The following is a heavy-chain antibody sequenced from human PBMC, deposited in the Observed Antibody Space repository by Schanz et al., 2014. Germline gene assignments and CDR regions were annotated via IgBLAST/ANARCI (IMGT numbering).Heavy chain of an antibody. J-gene: IGHJ4*02. CDR2: ITGSGSKT. CDR1: GFTFFGSFA. CDR3: MAMGRNTSPYRDH. D-gene: IGHD2-15*01. V-gene: IGHV3-23*01. Sequence: EVQLLESGGGLVQPGGSLRLSCVASGFTFFGSFAMYWVRQAPGKGLEWVSAITGSGSKTYYADSVKGRFTIARDNSKNTLFLQMDSLRGEDTDVYYCMAMGRNTSPYRDHWGQGTLVTVSS.